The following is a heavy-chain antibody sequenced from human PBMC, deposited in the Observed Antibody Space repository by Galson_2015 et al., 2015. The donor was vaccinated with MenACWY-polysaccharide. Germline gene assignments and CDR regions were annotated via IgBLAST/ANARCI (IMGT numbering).Heavy chain of an antibody. V-gene: IGHV1-18*01. Sequence: SVKVSCKASGYTFNTYGISWVRQAPGQGLEWMGWINVNNGNTNYAQKFQGRVTLTTDISTSTAYMEPRSLTSDDTAVYYCARDHRVGAKASGYWGQGTLVTVSS. J-gene: IGHJ4*02. D-gene: IGHD1-26*01. CDR2: INVNNGNT. CDR3: ARDHRVGAKASGY. CDR1: GYTFNTYG.